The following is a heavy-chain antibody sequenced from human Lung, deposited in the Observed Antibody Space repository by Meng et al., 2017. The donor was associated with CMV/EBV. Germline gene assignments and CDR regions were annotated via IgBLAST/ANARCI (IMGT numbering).Heavy chain of an antibody. J-gene: IGHJ4*02. CDR1: GFTLRRYW. CDR2: IDSDGRDI. D-gene: IGHD1-26*01. CDR3: ARGVAESLGWEMGY. Sequence: VEVVEFVGGLVQPGGSLRLSCAVSGFTLRRYWMHWVRQAPGKGLEWVSRIDSDGRDITYADSVRGRFTISRDDAKNTLYLQMNSLRVEDTAVYYCARGVAESLGWEMGYWGQGTLVTVSS. V-gene: IGHV3-74*03.